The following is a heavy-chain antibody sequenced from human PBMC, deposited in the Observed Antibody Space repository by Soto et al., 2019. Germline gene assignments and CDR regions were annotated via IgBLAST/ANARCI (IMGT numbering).Heavy chain of an antibody. CDR3: ARPNYYDSSPLAY. Sequence: GGSLRLSCXAXGFTFSSSVMHWVRQAPGKGLEWVAVIWYDGSNKYYADSVKGRFTISRDNSKNTLYLQMNSLRAEDTAVYYCARPNYYDSSPLAYWGQGPLVTVSS. CDR1: GFTFSSSV. J-gene: IGHJ4*02. CDR2: IWYDGSNK. V-gene: IGHV3-33*01. D-gene: IGHD3-22*01.